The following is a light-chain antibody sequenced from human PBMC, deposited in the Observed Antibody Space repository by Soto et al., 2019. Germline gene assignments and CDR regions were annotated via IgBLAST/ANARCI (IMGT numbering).Light chain of an antibody. V-gene: IGLV2-14*01. CDR2: EVS. Sequence: QSVLTQPASVSGSPGQSITISCTGTSGDVGGYKYVSWYQHHPGKAPKLMIYEVSNRPSGVSGRFSGSKSGNTASLTISGLQAEDESDYYCFSYRISSSVFGTGTKVTVL. J-gene: IGLJ1*01. CDR1: SGDVGGYKY. CDR3: FSYRISSSV.